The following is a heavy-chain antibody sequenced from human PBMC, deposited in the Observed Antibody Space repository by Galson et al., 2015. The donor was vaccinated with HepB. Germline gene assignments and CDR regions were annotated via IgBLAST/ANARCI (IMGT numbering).Heavy chain of an antibody. CDR3: LRDSWGGV. J-gene: IGHJ4*02. V-gene: IGHV3-7*01. D-gene: IGHD3-16*01. Sequence: SLRLSCASSEFTFSPYWMTWVRQAPGKGLEWVASIKQNGGQTYYVDSVKGRFTISRDNAKNSLYLQMDTLKAEDTAVYYCLRDSWGGVWGQGTLVTVSS. CDR1: EFTFSPYW. CDR2: IKQNGGQT.